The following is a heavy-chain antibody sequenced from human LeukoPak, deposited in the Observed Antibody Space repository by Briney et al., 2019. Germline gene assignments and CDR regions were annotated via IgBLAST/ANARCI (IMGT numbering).Heavy chain of an antibody. CDR1: GFIFSNYG. V-gene: IGHV3-30*18. CDR3: AKVYDYFNPSEVCA. D-gene: IGHD2/OR15-2a*01. CDR2: IPYDGNKK. J-gene: IGHJ5*02. Sequence: GRSVRLSCAASGFIFSNYGIHWVRQAPGKGLEWVAVIPYDGNKKYYADSVKGRFIISRDNSKNTVFLQMNTLRPEDTAAYYCAKVYDYFNPSEVCAWGQGTLVTVSS.